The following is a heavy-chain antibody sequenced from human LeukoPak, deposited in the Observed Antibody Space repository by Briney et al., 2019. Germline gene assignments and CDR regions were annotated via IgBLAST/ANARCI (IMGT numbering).Heavy chain of an antibody. V-gene: IGHV3-11*04. CDR3: ARAGAWADYSNYH. CDR2: ISSSGSTI. D-gene: IGHD4-11*01. CDR1: GFTFSDYY. Sequence: GGSLRLSCAASGFTFSDYYMSWIRQAPRKGLEWVSYISSSGSTIYYADSVKGRFTISRDNAKNSLYLQMNSLRAEDTAVYYCARAGAWADYSNYHWGQGTLVTVSS. J-gene: IGHJ5*02.